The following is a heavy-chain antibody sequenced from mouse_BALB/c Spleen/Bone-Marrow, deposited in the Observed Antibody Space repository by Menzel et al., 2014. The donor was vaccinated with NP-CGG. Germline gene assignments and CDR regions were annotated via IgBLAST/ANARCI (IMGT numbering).Heavy chain of an antibody. CDR2: IRNKASGYTT. Sequence: EVKVEESGGGLVQPGGSLRLSCATSGFTFTDYYMNWVRQPPGKALEWLGFIRNKASGYTTEYSASVKGRFTISRDNSQSILYLQMNTLRAGDSATYYCARDKGGILFDYWGQGTTLTVSS. CDR3: ARDKGGILFDY. V-gene: IGHV7-3*02. D-gene: IGHD1-1*02. CDR1: GFTFTDYY. J-gene: IGHJ2*01.